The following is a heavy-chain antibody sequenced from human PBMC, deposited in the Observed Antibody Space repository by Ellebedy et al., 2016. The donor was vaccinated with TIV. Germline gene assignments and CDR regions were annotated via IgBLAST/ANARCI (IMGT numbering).Heavy chain of an antibody. CDR2: ISSSSSYT. J-gene: IGHJ6*02. CDR1: GFTFSDYY. D-gene: IGHD3-10*01. CDR3: VKALYSSGGSMDV. V-gene: IGHV3-11*06. Sequence: GESLKISCAASGFTFSDYYMSWIRQAPGKGLEWVSYISSSSSYTNYADSVKGRFTISRDNSKNTLYLQMNSLRAEDTAMYYCVKALYSSGGSMDVWGQGTTVTVSS.